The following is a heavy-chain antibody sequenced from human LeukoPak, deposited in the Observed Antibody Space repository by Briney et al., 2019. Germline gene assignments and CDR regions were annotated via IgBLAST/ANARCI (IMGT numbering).Heavy chain of an antibody. V-gene: IGHV4-4*02. Sequence: PSGTLSLTCAVSGGSISSDNWWSWVRQPPGKGLEWIGEIFHSGNTHYNPSLKSRVTISVDKSKNQFFLKLSSVTAADSAVYYCARDWDGFDYWGQGTLVTVSS. J-gene: IGHJ4*02. CDR2: IFHSGNT. D-gene: IGHD1-26*01. CDR1: GGSISSDNW. CDR3: ARDWDGFDY.